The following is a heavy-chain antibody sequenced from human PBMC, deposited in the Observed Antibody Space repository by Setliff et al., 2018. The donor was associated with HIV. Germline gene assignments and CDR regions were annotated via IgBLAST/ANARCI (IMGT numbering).Heavy chain of an antibody. CDR2: IYHSGST. CDR1: GYSISSAYY. Sequence: ETLSLTCAVSGYSISSAYYWGWVRQSPGKGLEWIGSIYHSGSTYYNPSLKSRVTISVDTSKNEFSLRLSSVTATDTAVYYCARRHDHYYGSGSYAAFDIWGQGTMVTVSS. J-gene: IGHJ3*02. D-gene: IGHD3-10*01. V-gene: IGHV4-38-2*01. CDR3: ARRHDHYYGSGSYAAFDI.